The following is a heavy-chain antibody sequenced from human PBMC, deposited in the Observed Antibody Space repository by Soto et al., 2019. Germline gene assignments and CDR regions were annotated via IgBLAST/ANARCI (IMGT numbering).Heavy chain of an antibody. J-gene: IGHJ4*02. CDR3: ARDYYGDYIFDY. CDR2: ISSSSSTI. V-gene: IGHV3-48*01. Sequence: GGSLRLSCAASGFTFSSYSMNWVRQAPGKGLEWVSHISSSSSTIYYADSAKGRFTISRDNAKNSLYLQMNSLRAEDTAVYYCARDYYGDYIFDYWGQGTPVTVSS. D-gene: IGHD4-17*01. CDR1: GFTFSSYS.